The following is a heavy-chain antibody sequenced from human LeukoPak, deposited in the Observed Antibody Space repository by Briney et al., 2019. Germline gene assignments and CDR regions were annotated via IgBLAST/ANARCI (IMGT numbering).Heavy chain of an antibody. D-gene: IGHD3-10*01. CDR1: GYTFTSYY. V-gene: IGHV1-46*01. J-gene: IGHJ4*02. CDR2: INPSGGST. Sequence: GASVKVSCKASGYTFTSYYMHWVRQAPGQGLGWMGIINPSGGSTAYAQKFQGRVTMTSDTSTSTVYMELSSLRSEDTAVYYCARLTKGAGDSYWGQGTLVTVSS. CDR3: ARLTKGAGDSY.